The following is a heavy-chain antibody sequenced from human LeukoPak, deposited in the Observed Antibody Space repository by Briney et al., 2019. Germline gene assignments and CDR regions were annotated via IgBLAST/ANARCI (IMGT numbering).Heavy chain of an antibody. J-gene: IGHJ6*02. D-gene: IGHD6-13*01. CDR1: GYTFTSYG. CDR3: ARDIAAAGRLYYYYYGMDV. V-gene: IGHV1-18*01. CDR2: ISAFNGNT. Sequence: GASVKVSCKASGYTFTSYGISWVRQAPGQGLEWMGWISAFNGNTNYGQKLQGRVTMTTDTSTSTAYMELRSLRSDDTAVYYCARDIAAAGRLYYYYYGMDVWGQGTTVTVSS.